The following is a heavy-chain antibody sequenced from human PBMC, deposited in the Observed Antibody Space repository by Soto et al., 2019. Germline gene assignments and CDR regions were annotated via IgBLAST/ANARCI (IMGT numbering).Heavy chain of an antibody. CDR1: GYTFTSYG. CDR3: ARVIAAAVDFDY. D-gene: IGHD6-13*01. V-gene: IGHV1-18*01. CDR2: ISAYNGNT. Sequence: QVHLVQSGADVKKPGASVKVSCKASGYTFTSYGLSWVRQPPGQGLAWMGCISAYNGNTNYAQKLQGRVTMTTDTTTSTDYMERRSLRSDATAVYYWARVIAAAVDFDYWGQGTLVTVSS. J-gene: IGHJ4*02.